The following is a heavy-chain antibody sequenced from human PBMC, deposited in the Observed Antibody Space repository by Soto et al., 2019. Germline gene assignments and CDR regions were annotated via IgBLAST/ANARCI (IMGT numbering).Heavy chain of an antibody. J-gene: IGHJ5*01. CDR1: GGSISRGGYY. D-gene: IGHD1-26*01. V-gene: IGHV4-31*03. Sequence: QVQLQESGPGLVKPSQTLSLTCSVSGGSISRGGYYWSWTRQHPEKGLEWIVYIYYSGSTNYNPSLKSRVIISVDTSTNRFSLDLRSVTAADTAIYYCARHSASWQWFDYWGQGTLVPVSS. CDR2: IYYSGST. CDR3: ARHSASWQWFDY.